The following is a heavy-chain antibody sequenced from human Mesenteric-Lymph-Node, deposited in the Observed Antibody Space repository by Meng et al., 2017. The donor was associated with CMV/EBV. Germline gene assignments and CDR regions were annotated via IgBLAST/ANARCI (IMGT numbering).Heavy chain of an antibody. CDR3: ARGIVVVPAASDY. Sequence: GGSLRLSCAASGFTFSSYAMHWVRQAPGKGLEWVAVIWYDGSSEYYAASVKGRFTISRDNAKNTLYLQMNSLRAEDTAVYYCARGIVVVPAASDYWGQGTLVTVSS. CDR1: GFTFSSYA. CDR2: IWYDGSSE. D-gene: IGHD2-2*01. V-gene: IGHV3-33*08. J-gene: IGHJ4*02.